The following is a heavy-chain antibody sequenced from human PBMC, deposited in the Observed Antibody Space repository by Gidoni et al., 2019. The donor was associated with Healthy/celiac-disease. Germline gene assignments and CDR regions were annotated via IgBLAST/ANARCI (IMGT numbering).Heavy chain of an antibody. CDR3: ARPSISSGWYDAFDI. J-gene: IGHJ3*02. Sequence: QVQLQESGPGLVKPSETLSLTCTVSGGSISSYYWSWIRQPAGKGLEWIGRIYTSGSTNYNPSLKSRVTMSVDTSKNQFSLKLSSVTAADTAVYYCARPSISSGWYDAFDIWGQGTMVTVSS. CDR1: GGSISSYY. D-gene: IGHD6-19*01. V-gene: IGHV4-4*07. CDR2: IYTSGST.